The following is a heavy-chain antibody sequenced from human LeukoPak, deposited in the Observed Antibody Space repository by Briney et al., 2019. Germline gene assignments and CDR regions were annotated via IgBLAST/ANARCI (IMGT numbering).Heavy chain of an antibody. CDR1: GGSISSGSYY. V-gene: IGHV4-61*02. Sequence: SQTLSLTCTVSGGSISSGSYYWSWIRQPAGKGLEWIGRIYTSGSTNYNPSLKSRVTISVDTSKNQFSLELSSVTAADTAVYYCASEYSYGLDAFDIWGQGTMVTVSS. CDR2: IYTSGST. D-gene: IGHD5-18*01. CDR3: ASEYSYGLDAFDI. J-gene: IGHJ3*02.